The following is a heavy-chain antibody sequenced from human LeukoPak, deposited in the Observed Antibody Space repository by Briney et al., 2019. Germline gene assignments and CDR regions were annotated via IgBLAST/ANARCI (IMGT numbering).Heavy chain of an antibody. CDR3: ARGLIEMATIYFDH. CDR1: GFTVSSTY. D-gene: IGHD5-24*01. Sequence: GGSLRLSCAASGFTVSSTYMSWVRQAPGKGLEWVSVIYTVGSTYYADSVKGRFTISRHNSENTLYLQMNSLKTEDTAVYYCARGLIEMATIYFDHWGQGALVTVPS. CDR2: IYTVGST. V-gene: IGHV3-53*04. J-gene: IGHJ4*02.